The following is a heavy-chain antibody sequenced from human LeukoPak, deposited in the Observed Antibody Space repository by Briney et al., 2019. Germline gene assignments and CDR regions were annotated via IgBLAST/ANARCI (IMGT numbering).Heavy chain of an antibody. CDR3: AKGYASGTYFHNY. CDR2: VSGSGDST. J-gene: IGHJ4*02. Sequence: GGSLRLSCAASGFTFSSYSMNWVRRAPGKGLEWVSGVSGSGDSTYYADSVKGRFTISRDNSKNTLYLQMNSLRAEDTAVYYCAKGYASGTYFHNYWGQGTLVTVSS. D-gene: IGHD3-10*01. CDR1: GFTFSSYS. V-gene: IGHV3-23*01.